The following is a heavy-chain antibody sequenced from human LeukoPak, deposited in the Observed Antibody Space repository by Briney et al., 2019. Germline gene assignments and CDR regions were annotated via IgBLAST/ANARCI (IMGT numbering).Heavy chain of an antibody. Sequence: GGSLRLSCAASRFTFSSYEMNWVRQAPGKGLEWVSYISSSGSTIYYAGSVKGRFTISRDNAKNSLYLQMNSLRAEDTAVYYCARDKVQPGIAVAAHFDYWGQGTLVTVSS. D-gene: IGHD6-19*01. CDR3: ARDKVQPGIAVAAHFDY. CDR1: RFTFSSYE. CDR2: ISSSGSTI. J-gene: IGHJ4*02. V-gene: IGHV3-48*03.